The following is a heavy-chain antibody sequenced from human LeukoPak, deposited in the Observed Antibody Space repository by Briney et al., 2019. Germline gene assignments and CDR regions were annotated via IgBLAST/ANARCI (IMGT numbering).Heavy chain of an antibody. CDR1: GFTFSSYG. CDR3: AKGAPTIAAGPDY. D-gene: IGHD6-13*01. V-gene: IGHV3-NL1*01. J-gene: IGHJ4*02. Sequence: PGGSLRLSCAASGFTFSSYGMHWVRQAPGKGLEWVSSISSAGESTHYAESVKGRFTISRDNSRHTLYLQLNSLRTDDTAVYYCAKGAPTIAAGPDYWGQGTLVTVSP. CDR2: ISSAGEST.